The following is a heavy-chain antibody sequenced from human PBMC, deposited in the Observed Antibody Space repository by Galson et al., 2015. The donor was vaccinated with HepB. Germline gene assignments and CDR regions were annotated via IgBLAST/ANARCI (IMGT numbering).Heavy chain of an antibody. D-gene: IGHD4-17*01. CDR1: LGTFDSYT. Sequence: SVKVSCKASLGTFDSYTITWVRQVPGQGLEWMGRIIPIFGTTNYAQKFQGRVTMTRDTSTSTVYMELSSLRSEDTAVYYCARGSTVTTNAKYYFDYWGQGTLVTVSS. J-gene: IGHJ4*02. CDR3: ARGSTVTTNAKYYFDY. CDR2: IIPIFGTT. V-gene: IGHV1-69*08.